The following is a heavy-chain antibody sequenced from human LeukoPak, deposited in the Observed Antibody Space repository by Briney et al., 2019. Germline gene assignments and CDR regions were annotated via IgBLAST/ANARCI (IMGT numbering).Heavy chain of an antibody. CDR1: GGTFSSYA. CDR2: IIPIFGTA. Sequence: ASVKVSCKASGGTFSSYAISWVRQAPGQGLEWMGGIIPIFGTANYAQKFQGRVTITADESTSTAYMELSSLRSEDTAVYYCARPRYEVPAIEDYYGMDVWGQGTTVTVSS. CDR3: ARPRYEVPAIEDYYGMDV. D-gene: IGHD2-2*01. V-gene: IGHV1-69*13. J-gene: IGHJ6*02.